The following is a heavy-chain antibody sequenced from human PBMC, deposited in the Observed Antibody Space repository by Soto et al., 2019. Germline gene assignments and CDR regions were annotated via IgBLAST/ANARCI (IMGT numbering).Heavy chain of an antibody. CDR3: ARGEYCTSITWQNFFAP. J-gene: IGHJ5*02. D-gene: IGHD2-2*01. Sequence: QVQLVQSGAEVKKPGSSVKVSCKASGDTFRNYTITWVRQAPGQGLEWMGRIIPILDIANSAQKFQGRVTLTTNKSTGTVYMDLSSLTSEDTAVYYCARGEYCTSITWQNFFAPWGQGTLVTVSS. V-gene: IGHV1-69*02. CDR2: IIPILDIA. CDR1: GDTFRNYT.